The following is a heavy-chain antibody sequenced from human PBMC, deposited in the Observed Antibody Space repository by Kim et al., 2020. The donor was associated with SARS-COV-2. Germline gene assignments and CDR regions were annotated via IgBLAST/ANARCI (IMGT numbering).Heavy chain of an antibody. D-gene: IGHD2-15*01. CDR1: GFTFSSYG. V-gene: IGHV3-30*18. J-gene: IGHJ4*02. CDR2: ISYDGSNK. Sequence: GGSLRLSCAASGFTFSSYGMHWVRQAPGKGLEWVAVISYDGSNKYYADSVKGRFTISRDNSKNTLYLQMNSLRAEDTAVYYCAKEEDCSGGSCYQVDYWGQGTLVTVSS. CDR3: AKEEDCSGGSCYQVDY.